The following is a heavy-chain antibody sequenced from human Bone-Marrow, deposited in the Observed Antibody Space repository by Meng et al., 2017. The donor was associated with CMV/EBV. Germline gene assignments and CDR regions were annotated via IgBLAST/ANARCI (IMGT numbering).Heavy chain of an antibody. J-gene: IGHJ3*02. CDR2: IIPIFGTA. Sequence: SVKASCKASGGTFSSYAISWVRQAPGQGLEWMGGIIPIFGTANYAQKFQGRVTITTDESTSTAYMELSSLRSEDTAVYYCARLGRFAMAHDDAFDIWGQGTMVTVSS. V-gene: IGHV1-69*05. CDR3: ARLGRFAMAHDDAFDI. D-gene: IGHD5-18*01. CDR1: GGTFSSYA.